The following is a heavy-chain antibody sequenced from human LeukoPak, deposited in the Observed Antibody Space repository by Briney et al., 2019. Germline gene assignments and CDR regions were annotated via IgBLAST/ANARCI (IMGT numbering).Heavy chain of an antibody. CDR2: ISANNGYT. D-gene: IGHD3-10*01. CDR1: GYTFTSYG. CDR3: ARDEHYYCSGTYYRRASTFDI. J-gene: IGHJ3*02. V-gene: IGHV1-18*04. Sequence: ASVKVSCKASGYTFTSYGISWVRQAPGQGLEWMGWISANNGYTNYAQKLQGRVTMTTDTSTTTAYMELTSLTSDDTAVYYCARDEHYYCSGTYYRRASTFDIWGQGTMVTVSS.